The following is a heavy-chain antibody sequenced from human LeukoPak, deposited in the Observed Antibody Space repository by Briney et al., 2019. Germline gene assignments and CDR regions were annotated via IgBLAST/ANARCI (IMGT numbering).Heavy chain of an antibody. V-gene: IGHV3-53*01. CDR3: ARGPPYGDYYFDY. J-gene: IGHJ4*02. Sequence: GGSLRLSCAASGFTVSSNYMSWVRQAPGKGLEWVSVIYSGGSTYYADSVKGRFTISRDNSKNTLYLQMNSPRAEDTAVYYCARGPPYGDYYFDYWGQGTLVTVSS. CDR1: GFTVSSNY. CDR2: IYSGGST. D-gene: IGHD4-17*01.